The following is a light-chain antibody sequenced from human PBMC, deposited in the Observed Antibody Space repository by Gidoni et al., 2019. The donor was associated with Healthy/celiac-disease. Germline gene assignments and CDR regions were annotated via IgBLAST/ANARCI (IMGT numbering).Light chain of an antibody. V-gene: IGKV3-20*01. CDR1: QSVSSSY. J-gene: IGKJ2*01. CDR3: QQYGSSLMYT. CDR2: GAS. Sequence: EIVLTQSPGTLSLSPGERATLSCRASQSVSSSYLAWYQQKPGQAPRLLIYGASSRAPAVPDRCSGSGSWTNFTLTISRLVPEDVAVYYCQQYGSSLMYTFGQGTKLEIK.